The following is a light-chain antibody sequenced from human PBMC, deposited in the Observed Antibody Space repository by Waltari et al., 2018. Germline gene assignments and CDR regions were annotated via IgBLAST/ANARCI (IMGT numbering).Light chain of an antibody. CDR2: AAF. Sequence: DIQMTQSPSFLSASVGDRVTITCRASQSISSYLNWYQQKPGKAPKLLMHAAFRLQSGVPSRFSGNGSGTDFTLTISSPQPEDFATYFCQQSFNFPRSFGQGTKLEIK. V-gene: IGKV1-39*01. CDR1: QSISSY. J-gene: IGKJ2*03. CDR3: QQSFNFPRS.